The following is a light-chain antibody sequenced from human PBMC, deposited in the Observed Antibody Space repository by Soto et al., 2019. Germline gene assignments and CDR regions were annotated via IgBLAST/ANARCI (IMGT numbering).Light chain of an antibody. Sequence: QSALTQPASVSGSPGQSITISCTGTSSDVGGYNYVSWYQHHPGKAPKLMIYDVSNRPSGVSNRFSGSKSGNTASLTISGLQAEDEADYYCSSYTSSSTRVFGGGTKLIVL. CDR2: DVS. CDR1: SSDVGGYNY. J-gene: IGLJ2*01. CDR3: SSYTSSSTRV. V-gene: IGLV2-14*03.